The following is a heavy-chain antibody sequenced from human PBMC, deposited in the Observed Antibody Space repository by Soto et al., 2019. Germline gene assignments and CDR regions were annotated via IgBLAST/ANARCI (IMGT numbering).Heavy chain of an antibody. J-gene: IGHJ4*02. Sequence: LRLSCSACGFTFSSYAMHWVRQAPGKGLEYVSGVRGNGDPPFYADSVKGRFTISRDNSKNTLYLQMSSLSADDTAVYYCVKSRGGNNFDFFDWGQGALVTVSS. CDR1: GFTFSSYA. D-gene: IGHD5-12*01. CDR3: VKSRGGNNFDFFD. CDR2: VRGNGDPP. V-gene: IGHV3-64D*06.